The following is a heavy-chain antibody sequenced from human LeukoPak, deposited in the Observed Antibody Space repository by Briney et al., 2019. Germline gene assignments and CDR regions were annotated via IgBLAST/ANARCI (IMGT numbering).Heavy chain of an antibody. Sequence: GGSLRLSCAASGFIFSNNIMNWVRQAPGKGLEWVSVISAGGGDIYYADSVNGRFTISRDNSKNTLHSQMDSLRAEDTAVYYCARDPPHSDRSIYSDNSWGQGTLVTVSS. CDR1: GFIFSNNI. CDR2: ISAGGGDI. CDR3: ARDPPHSDRSIYSDNS. J-gene: IGHJ4*02. V-gene: IGHV3-23*01. D-gene: IGHD3-22*01.